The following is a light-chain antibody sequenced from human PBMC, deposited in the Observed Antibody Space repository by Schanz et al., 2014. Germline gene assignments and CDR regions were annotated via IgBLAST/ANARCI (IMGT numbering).Light chain of an antibody. V-gene: IGLV1-44*01. CDR3: AAWDDSLNGLL. Sequence: QSVLTQPPSASGTPGQRVTISCYGSSSNIGSNTVDWYQQLPGTAPRLLIYNNDQRPSGVPDRFSGSKSGTSASLAISGLQSEDEADFYCAAWDDSLNGLLFGGGTKLTVL. CDR1: SSNIGSNT. J-gene: IGLJ2*01. CDR2: NND.